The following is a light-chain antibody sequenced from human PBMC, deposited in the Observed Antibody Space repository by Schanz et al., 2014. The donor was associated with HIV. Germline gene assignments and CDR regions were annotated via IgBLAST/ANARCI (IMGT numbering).Light chain of an antibody. CDR1: SSNVGVYEH. J-gene: IGLJ2*01. V-gene: IGLV2-11*01. Sequence: QSALTQPRSVSGSPGQSVTISCTGSSSNVGVYEHVSWYQHHPDKAPKLMIYDVTKRPSGVSHRFSGSKSGNTASLTISGLQAEDEADYYCCSYAGSSTYVVFGGGTKVTVL. CDR3: CSYAGSSTYVV. CDR2: DVT.